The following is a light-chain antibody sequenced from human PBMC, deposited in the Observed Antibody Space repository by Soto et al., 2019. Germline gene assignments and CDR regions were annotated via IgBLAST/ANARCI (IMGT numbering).Light chain of an antibody. CDR1: QSISSW. V-gene: IGKV1-5*03. CDR3: RQYNSYPLT. CDR2: KAS. Sequence: DIQMTQSPSTLSVSVGDRVTITCRASQSISSWLAWYQQKPGKAPKLLIFKASSLESGVPSRFSGSGSGTEFTLTISSLQPDDFATYYCRQYNSYPLTFGEGTKVEIK. J-gene: IGKJ4*01.